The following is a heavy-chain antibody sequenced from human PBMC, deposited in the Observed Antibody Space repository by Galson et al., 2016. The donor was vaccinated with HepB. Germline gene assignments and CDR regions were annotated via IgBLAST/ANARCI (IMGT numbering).Heavy chain of an antibody. CDR3: AVAWGGVATWDYFEY. Sequence: SLRLSCAASGFTFGSYAMTWVRQAPGKGLEWVSSISSSSDYIFYAGSVEGRFSISRDNGKNSVFLQMNSLRAEDTAVYYCAVAWGGVATWDYFEYWGQGTLVTVSS. CDR2: ISSSSDYI. V-gene: IGHV3-21*01. D-gene: IGHD3-3*01. J-gene: IGHJ4*02. CDR1: GFTFGSYA.